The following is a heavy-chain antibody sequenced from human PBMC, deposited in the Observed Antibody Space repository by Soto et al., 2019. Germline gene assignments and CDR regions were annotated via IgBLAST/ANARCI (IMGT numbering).Heavy chain of an antibody. J-gene: IGHJ4*02. CDR1: GFAFSNAW. D-gene: IGHD2-15*01. Sequence: EVQLVESGGGLVKPGGSLRISCAASGFAFSNAWMNWVRQPPGKGLEWVGRIKSKIDRGTTDYAATVKGRFTISRDDSKNTLYRQKNILQTVDTAEYYCTTASRQTTLQYCSGGTCNRDYWGQGTLVTVSS. CDR3: TTASRQTTLQYCSGGTCNRDY. CDR2: IKSKIDRGTT. V-gene: IGHV3-15*01.